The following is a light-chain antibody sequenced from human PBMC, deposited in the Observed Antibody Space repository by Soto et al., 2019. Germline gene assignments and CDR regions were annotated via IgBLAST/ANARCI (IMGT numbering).Light chain of an antibody. Sequence: DIQMTQSPSTLSASVGDRVTITCRASQSISSWLAWYQQKPGKAPKLLIYDASSLESGVPSRFSGSGSGTEFTLTIRSLQPDDFETYYCQQYNSYSFGPGTKVDIK. CDR3: QQYNSYS. J-gene: IGKJ3*01. V-gene: IGKV1-5*01. CDR1: QSISSW. CDR2: DAS.